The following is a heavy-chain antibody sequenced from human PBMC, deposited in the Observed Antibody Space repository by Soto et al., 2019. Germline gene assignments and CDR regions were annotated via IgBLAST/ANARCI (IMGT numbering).Heavy chain of an antibody. D-gene: IGHD1-26*01. CDR1: GFTFSTYA. CDR3: AKGVGAKRYYFDY. CDR2: ISGSGGST. Sequence: EVQLVGSGGGLVQPGGSLRLSCAASGFTFSTYAMTWVRQAPGKGLEWVSGISGSGGSTYHADSVKGRFTISRDSSKNTVYLQMNSLRAEDTAVYYCAKGVGAKRYYFDYWGQGTLVTVSS. J-gene: IGHJ4*02. V-gene: IGHV3-23*04.